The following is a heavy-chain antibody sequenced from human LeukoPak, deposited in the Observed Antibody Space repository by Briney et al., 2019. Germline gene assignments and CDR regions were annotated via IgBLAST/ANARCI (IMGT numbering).Heavy chain of an antibody. CDR2: IYSGGST. V-gene: IGHV3-53*01. D-gene: IGHD4-23*01. Sequence: GGSLRLSCAASGFTVSSNYMSWVRQAPGKGLEWVSVIYSGGSTYYADSVKGRFAISRDNSKNTLYLQMNSLRAEDTAVYYCARYSNSCLDYWGQGTPVTVSS. CDR3: ARYSNSCLDY. CDR1: GFTVSSNY. J-gene: IGHJ4*02.